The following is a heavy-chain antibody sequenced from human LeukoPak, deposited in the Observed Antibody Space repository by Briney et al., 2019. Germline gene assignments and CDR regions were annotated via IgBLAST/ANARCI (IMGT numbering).Heavy chain of an antibody. Sequence: GGSLRLSCAASGFTFDDYAMHWVRQAPGKGLEWVSGISWNSGSIGYADSVKGRFTISRDNAKNSLYLQMNSLRAEDTAVYYCAKDRDDFWSGYWYYFDYWGQGTLVTVSS. CDR3: AKDRDDFWSGYWYYFDY. CDR2: ISWNSGSI. D-gene: IGHD3-3*01. J-gene: IGHJ4*02. V-gene: IGHV3-9*01. CDR1: GFTFDDYA.